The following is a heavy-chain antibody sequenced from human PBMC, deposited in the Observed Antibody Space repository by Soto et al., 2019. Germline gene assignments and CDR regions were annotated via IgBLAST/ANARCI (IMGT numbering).Heavy chain of an antibody. V-gene: IGHV3-66*01. Sequence: EVHLVESGGGLVQPGGSLRLSCAASGFTVSTKYMSWVRQAPGKGLEWVSVIYSGGSTFYADSVRGRSTISRDNSKNTVNLQMNSLRAEDTAVYYCARDPWAADYWGQGNLVTVSS. CDR1: GFTVSTKY. J-gene: IGHJ4*02. CDR2: IYSGGST. D-gene: IGHD3-16*01. CDR3: ARDPWAADY.